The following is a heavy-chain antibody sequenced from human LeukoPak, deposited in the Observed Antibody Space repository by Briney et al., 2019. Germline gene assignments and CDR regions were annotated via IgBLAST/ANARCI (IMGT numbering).Heavy chain of an antibody. CDR3: ARDWNYFENSGFYFEH. V-gene: IGHV3-7*03. CDR1: GFTFSNYW. D-gene: IGHD3-22*01. CDR2: IKYDGSQK. Sequence: PGGSLRLSCAASGFTFSNYWMSWVRQAPGKGLEWVTIIKYDGSQKYYADSVKGRFTTSRDNAKNSLPLQMNSLRVEDTAVYYCARDWNYFENSGFYFEHWGQGTLVTVSS. J-gene: IGHJ4*02.